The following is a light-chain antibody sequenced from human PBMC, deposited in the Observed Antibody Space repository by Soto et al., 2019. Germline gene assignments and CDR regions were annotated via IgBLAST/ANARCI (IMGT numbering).Light chain of an antibody. CDR1: SSNIGGNH. CDR2: SND. CDR3: AAWDDSLADVV. V-gene: IGLV1-44*01. Sequence: QSVLTQPPSASGTPGPRVTISFSGSSSNIGGNHVNWYQHLPGTAPKLLIYSNDQRPSGVPDRFSGSKSGTSASLAISGLQSEDESDYYCAAWDDSLADVVFGGGTKVTVL. J-gene: IGLJ2*01.